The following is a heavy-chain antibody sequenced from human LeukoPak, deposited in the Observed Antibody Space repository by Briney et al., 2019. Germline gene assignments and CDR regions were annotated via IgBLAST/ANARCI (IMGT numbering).Heavy chain of an antibody. J-gene: IGHJ4*02. CDR2: IYFSGIT. CDR3: TRRGTGGPFDY. D-gene: IGHD3/OR15-3a*01. Sequence: SETLSLTCTVSGGSISGYHWSWIRQPPGRGLEWIGDIYFSGITNYNPSLKSRVTISVDSSKNQFSLRLNSVTAAGTTVYYCTRRGTGGPFDYWGQGTLVTVSS. CDR1: GGSISGYH. V-gene: IGHV4-59*01.